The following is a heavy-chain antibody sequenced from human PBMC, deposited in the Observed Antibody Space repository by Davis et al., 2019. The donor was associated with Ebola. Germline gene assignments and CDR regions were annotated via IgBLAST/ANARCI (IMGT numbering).Heavy chain of an antibody. D-gene: IGHD2-21*02. J-gene: IGHJ4*02. CDR3: AKREVTVTAGLYYFDY. CDR1: GFTFSNYA. V-gene: IGHV3-23*01. CDR2: IRGSGSTT. Sequence: GGSLRLSCAASGFTFSNYAMAWVRQAPGKGLEWVSAIRGSGSTTYYADSVRGRFTISRDNSKDMLYLEMNSLRADDTAIYYCAKREVTVTAGLYYFDYWGQGTLVTVSS.